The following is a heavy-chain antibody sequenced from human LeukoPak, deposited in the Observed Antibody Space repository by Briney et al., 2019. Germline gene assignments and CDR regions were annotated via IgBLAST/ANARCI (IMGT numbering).Heavy chain of an antibody. CDR2: ISRGSIT. CDR1: GFTFGTHA. Sequence: GGSLRLSCVASGFTFGTHAMSWVRQVPGKGLEWVSGISRGSITYYSDSVKGRFTISRDNSRATLFLQMNSLRAEDTAVYYCAKCRYSSSWDYMDVWGKGTTVTVSS. D-gene: IGHD6-13*01. CDR3: AKCRYSSSWDYMDV. J-gene: IGHJ6*03. V-gene: IGHV3-23*01.